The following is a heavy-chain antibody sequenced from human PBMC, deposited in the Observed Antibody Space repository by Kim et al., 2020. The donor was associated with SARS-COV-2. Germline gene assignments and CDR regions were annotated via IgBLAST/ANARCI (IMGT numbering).Heavy chain of an antibody. CDR1: GYTFTSYA. D-gene: IGHD3-10*01. CDR2: INTNTGNP. V-gene: IGHV7-4-1*02. CDR3: ARDPVLHGVYYGMDV. Sequence: ASVKVSCKASGYTFTSYAMNWVRQAPGQGLEWMGWINTNTGNPTYAQGFTGRFVFSLDTSVSTAYLQISSLKAEDTAVYYCARDPVLHGVYYGMDVWGQGTTVTVSS. J-gene: IGHJ6*02.